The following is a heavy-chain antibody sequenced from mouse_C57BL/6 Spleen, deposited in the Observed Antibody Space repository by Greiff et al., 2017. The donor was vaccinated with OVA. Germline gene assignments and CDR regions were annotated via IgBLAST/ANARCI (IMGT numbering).Heavy chain of an antibody. CDR1: GYTFTDYY. CDR3: ARRTSLRYFDV. CDR2: INPNNGGT. Sequence: EVQLQQSGPELVKPGASVKISCKASGYTFTDYYMNWVKQSHGKSLEWIGDINPNNGGTSYNQKFKGKATLTVDKSSSTAYMELRSLTSEDSAVYYCARRTSLRYFDVWGTGTTVTVSS. V-gene: IGHV1-26*01. J-gene: IGHJ1*03. D-gene: IGHD2-1*01.